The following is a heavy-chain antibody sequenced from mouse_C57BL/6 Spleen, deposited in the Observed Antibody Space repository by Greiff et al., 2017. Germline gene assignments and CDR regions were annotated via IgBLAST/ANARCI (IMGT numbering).Heavy chain of an antibody. J-gene: IGHJ2*01. D-gene: IGHD4-1*02. CDR1: GFSLTSYG. CDR3: ARFNWDYFDY. CDR2: IWSGGST. Sequence: VQLQQSGPGLVQPSQSLSITCTVSGFSLTSYGVHWVRQSPGKGLEWLGVIWSGGSTDYNAAFISRLSISKDNSKSQVFFKMNSLQADDTAINYCARFNWDYFDYWGQGTTLTVSS. V-gene: IGHV2-2*01.